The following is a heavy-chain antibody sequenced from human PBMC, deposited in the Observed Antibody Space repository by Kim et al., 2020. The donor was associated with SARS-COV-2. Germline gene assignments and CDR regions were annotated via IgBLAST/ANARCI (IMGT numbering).Heavy chain of an antibody. CDR2: IYPGDSDT. J-gene: IGHJ5*02. CDR3: ARRGCSGGSCSWFDP. CDR1: GYSFTSYW. D-gene: IGHD2-15*01. Sequence: GESLKISCKGSGYSFTSYWIGWVRQMPGKGLEWMGIIYPGDSDTRYSPSFQGQVTISADKSISTAYLQWRSLKASDTAVYYCARRGCSGGSCSWFDPWGQGTLVTVSS. V-gene: IGHV5-51*01.